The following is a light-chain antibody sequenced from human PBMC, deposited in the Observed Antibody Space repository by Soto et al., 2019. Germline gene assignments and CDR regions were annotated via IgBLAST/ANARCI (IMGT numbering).Light chain of an antibody. CDR3: QQASSFPPT. CDR1: QDISSW. Sequence: DIQMTQSPSSVSASVGDRVTITYRASQDISSWLAWYQQKPGKAPKIMISAASSLQGGVPSRFSGSGSGTEFTLTISSLQPEDFATYYCQQASSFPPTFGQGTRLDIK. CDR2: AAS. J-gene: IGKJ5*01. V-gene: IGKV1-12*01.